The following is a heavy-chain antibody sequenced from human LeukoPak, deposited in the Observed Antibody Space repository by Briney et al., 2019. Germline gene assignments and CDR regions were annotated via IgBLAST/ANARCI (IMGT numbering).Heavy chain of an antibody. CDR2: INPNSGGT. Sequence: ASVKVSCKASGYTFTGYYMHWVRQAPGQGLEWMGWINPNSGGTNYAQEFQGRVTMTRDTSISTAYMELSRLRSDDTAVYYCAHSINSSSFYFQHWGQGTLVTVSS. V-gene: IGHV1-2*02. D-gene: IGHD6-6*01. CDR1: GYTFTGYY. CDR3: AHSINSSSFYFQH. J-gene: IGHJ1*01.